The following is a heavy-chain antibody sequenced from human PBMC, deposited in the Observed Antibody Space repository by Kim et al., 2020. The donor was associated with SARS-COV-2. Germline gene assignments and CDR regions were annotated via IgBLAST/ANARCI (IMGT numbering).Heavy chain of an antibody. CDR2: INHSGST. J-gene: IGHJ5*02. V-gene: IGHV4-34*01. CDR1: GGSFSGYY. D-gene: IGHD6-13*01. CDR3: ARKYSSSWHQVWFDP. Sequence: SETLSLTCAVYGGSFSGYYWSWIRQPPGKGLEWIGEINHSGSTNYNPSLKSRVTISVDTSKNQFSLKLSSVTAADTAVYYCARKYSSSWHQVWFDPWGQGTLVTVSS.